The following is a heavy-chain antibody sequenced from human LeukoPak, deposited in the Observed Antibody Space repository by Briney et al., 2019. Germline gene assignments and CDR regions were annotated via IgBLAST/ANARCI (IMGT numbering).Heavy chain of an antibody. Sequence: SETLSLTCTVSGGSISSSSYYWGWIRQPPGKGLEWIGSIYYSGSTYYNPSLKSRVTISVDTSKNQFSLKLSSVTAADTAVYYCARSVHRGIAAAGTPAEYFQHWGQGTLVTVSS. V-gene: IGHV4-39*07. CDR1: GGSISSSSYY. J-gene: IGHJ1*01. D-gene: IGHD6-13*01. CDR2: IYYSGST. CDR3: ARSVHRGIAAAGTPAEYFQH.